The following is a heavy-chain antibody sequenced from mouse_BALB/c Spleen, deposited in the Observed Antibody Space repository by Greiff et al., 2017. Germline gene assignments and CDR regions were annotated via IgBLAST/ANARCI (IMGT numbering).Heavy chain of an antibody. CDR3: ARPTMRAMDY. D-gene: IGHD2-10*01. V-gene: IGHV1-54*01. CDR2: INPGSGGT. CDR1: GYAFTNYL. J-gene: IGHJ4*01. Sequence: QVHVKQSGAELVRPGTSVKVSCKASGYAFTNYLIEWVKQRPGQGLEWIGVINPGSGGTNYNEKFKGKATLTADKSSSTAYMQLSSLTSDDSAVYFCARPTMRAMDYWGQGTSVTVSS.